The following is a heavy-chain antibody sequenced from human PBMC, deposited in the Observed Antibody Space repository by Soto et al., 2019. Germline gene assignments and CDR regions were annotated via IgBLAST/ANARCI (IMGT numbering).Heavy chain of an antibody. CDR3: ARVAVAGYYYYYMDV. CDR1: GGSISSYY. D-gene: IGHD6-19*01. V-gene: IGHV4-59*01. CDR2: IYYSGST. J-gene: IGHJ6*03. Sequence: SETLSLTCTVSGGSISSYYWSWIRQPPGKGLEWIGYIYYSGSTNYNPSLKSRVTISVDTSKNQFSLKLSSVTAADTAVYYCARVAVAGYYYYYMDVWGKGTTVTVSS.